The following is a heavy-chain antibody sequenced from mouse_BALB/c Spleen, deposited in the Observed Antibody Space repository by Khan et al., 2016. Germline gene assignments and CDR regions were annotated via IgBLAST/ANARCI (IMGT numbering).Heavy chain of an antibody. CDR2: IWAGGST. Sequence: VKLEESGPGLVAPSQSLSITCTVSGFSLTSYGVHWVRQPPGKGMEWMGVIWAGGSTNYNSALMSRLSSSKENAKSQVFFKMNSLQTDETAMYYCARLEDIWVHCTTLTVSS. J-gene: IGHJ2*01. CDR1: GFSLTSYG. V-gene: IGHV2-9*02. CDR3: ARLEDI.